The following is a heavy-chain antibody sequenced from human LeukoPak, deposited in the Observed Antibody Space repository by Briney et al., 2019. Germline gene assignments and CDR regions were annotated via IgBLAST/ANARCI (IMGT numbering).Heavy chain of an antibody. CDR2: IIPMFGTP. D-gene: IGHD3-22*01. CDR1: GGTFSSYA. CDR3: AREGLPYDSSGYWSLDY. Sequence: ASVNVSCKASGGTFSSYAISWVRQAPGQGLEWMGGIIPMFGTPNYAQKFQGRVTITADESTSTTYMELSSLRSGDTAVYYCAREGLPYDSSGYWSLDYWGQGTLVTVSS. V-gene: IGHV1-69*13. J-gene: IGHJ4*02.